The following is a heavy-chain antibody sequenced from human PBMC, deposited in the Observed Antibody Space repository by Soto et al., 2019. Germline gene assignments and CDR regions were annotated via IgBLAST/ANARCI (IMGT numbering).Heavy chain of an antibody. D-gene: IGHD3-9*01. CDR1: GGSISSYY. J-gene: IGHJ5*02. CDR2: IYYSGST. V-gene: IGHV4-59*01. Sequence: PSETLSLTCTVSGGSISSYYGSWIRQPPGKGLEWIGYIYYSGSTNYNPSLKSRVTISVDTSKNQFSLKLSSVTAADTAVYYCARDLNPNWFDPWGQGTLVTVSS. CDR3: ARDLNPNWFDP.